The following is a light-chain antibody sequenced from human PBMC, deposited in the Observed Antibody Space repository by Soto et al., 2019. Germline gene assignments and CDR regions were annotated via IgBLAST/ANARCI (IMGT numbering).Light chain of an antibody. CDR1: QSVSSN. V-gene: IGKV3-15*01. CDR2: GAS. Sequence: EIVLTQAPATLSVSPGERATLSCRASQSVSSNLAWYQQHPGQAHRLLVYGASTRATGIPARFSGSGSGTEFTLTISSLQSEDFAVYYCQQYNNWPTITFGQGTRLEI. J-gene: IGKJ5*01. CDR3: QQYNNWPTIT.